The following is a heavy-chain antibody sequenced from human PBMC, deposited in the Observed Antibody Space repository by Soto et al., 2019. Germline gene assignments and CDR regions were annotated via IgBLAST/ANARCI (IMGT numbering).Heavy chain of an antibody. J-gene: IGHJ4*02. D-gene: IGHD3-22*01. CDR1: GGSISSGDYY. CDR3: ARHQDRYYYDSSGYYPPLFDY. Sequence: SETLSLTCTVSGGSISSGDYYWSWIRQPPGKGLEWIGYIYYSKSTYYNPSLKSRVTISVDTSKNQFSLKLSSVTAADTAVYYCARHQDRYYYDSSGYYPPLFDYWGQGTLVTVSS. V-gene: IGHV4-30-4*01. CDR2: IYYSKST.